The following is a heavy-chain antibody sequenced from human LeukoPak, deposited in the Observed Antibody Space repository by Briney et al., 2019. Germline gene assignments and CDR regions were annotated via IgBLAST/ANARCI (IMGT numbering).Heavy chain of an antibody. V-gene: IGHV1-46*01. D-gene: IGHD6-13*01. CDR2: INPSGGST. J-gene: IGHJ4*02. CDR1: GYTFTSYY. Sequence: ASVKVSCKASGYTFTSYYMHWVRQAPGQGLEWMGIINPSGGSTSYAQKFQGRVTMTRDTSTSTVYMELSSLRSEDTAVYYCAVGYSSSWKAPPNFDYWGQGTLVTVSS. CDR3: AVGYSSSWKAPPNFDY.